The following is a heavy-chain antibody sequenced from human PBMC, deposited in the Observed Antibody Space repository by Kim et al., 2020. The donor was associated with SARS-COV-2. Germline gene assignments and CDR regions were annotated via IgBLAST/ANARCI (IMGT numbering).Heavy chain of an antibody. D-gene: IGHD2-15*01. J-gene: IGHJ6*02. Sequence: ASVKVSCKASGYTFTGYYMHWVRQAPGQGLEWMGRINPNSGGTNYAQKFKGRVTMTRDTSISTAYMELSRMRSDDTVVYYCARESKLLRSPYYYYGMDVWGQGTTVTVSS. CDR1: GYTFTGYY. V-gene: IGHV1-2*05. CDR3: ARESKLLRSPYYYYGMDV. CDR2: INPNSGGT.